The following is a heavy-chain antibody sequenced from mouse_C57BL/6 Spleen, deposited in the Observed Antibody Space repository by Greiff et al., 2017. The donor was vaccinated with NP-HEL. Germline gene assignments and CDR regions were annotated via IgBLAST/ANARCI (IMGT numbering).Heavy chain of an antibody. V-gene: IGHV3-6*01. J-gene: IGHJ1*03. Sequence: EVKLMESGPGLVKPSQSLSLTCSVTGYSITSGYYWNWIRQFPGNKLEWMGYISYDGSNNYNPSLKNRISITRDTSKNQFFLKLNSVTTEDTATYYCARWYYGSKGTPYFDVWGTGTTVTVSS. CDR1: GYSITSGYY. D-gene: IGHD1-1*01. CDR2: ISYDGSN. CDR3: ARWYYGSKGTPYFDV.